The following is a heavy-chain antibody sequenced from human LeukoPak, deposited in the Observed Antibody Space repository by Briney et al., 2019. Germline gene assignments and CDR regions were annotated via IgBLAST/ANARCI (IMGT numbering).Heavy chain of an antibody. CDR2: IKQDGSEK. D-gene: IGHD2-15*01. J-gene: IGHJ5*02. Sequence: HPGGSLRLSCAASGFTFSSYSMSWVRQAPGKGLEWVANIKQDGSEKYYVDSVKGRFTISRDNAMNSLYLQMNSLTAGDTAVYYCGRGIGWFEDWGQGGLVTVSS. CDR1: GFTFSSYS. CDR3: GRGIGWFED. V-gene: IGHV3-7*05.